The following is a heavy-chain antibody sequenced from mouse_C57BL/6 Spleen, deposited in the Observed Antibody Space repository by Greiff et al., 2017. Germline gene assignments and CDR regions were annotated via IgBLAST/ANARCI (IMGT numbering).Heavy chain of an antibody. D-gene: IGHD2-5*01. Sequence: QVQLKQSGAELVRPGTSVKVSCKASGYAFTNYLIEWVKQRPGQGLEWIGVINPGSGGTNYNEKFKGKATLTADKSSSTAYMQLSSLTSEDSAVYFCARGYYSNYDAMDYWGQGTSVTVSS. CDR3: ARGYYSNYDAMDY. CDR2: INPGSGGT. V-gene: IGHV1-54*01. CDR1: GYAFTNYL. J-gene: IGHJ4*01.